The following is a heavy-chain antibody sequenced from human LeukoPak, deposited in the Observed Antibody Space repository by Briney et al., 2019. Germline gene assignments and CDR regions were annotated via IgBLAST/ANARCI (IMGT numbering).Heavy chain of an antibody. J-gene: IGHJ4*02. CDR2: INPSGGST. Sequence: ASVKVSCKASGYTFTSYYIHWVRQAPGQGLEWMGIINPSGGSTSYARKFQGRVTMTRDTSTSTVYMELSSLRFEDTAVYYCAREFAHVDTAMVFDYWGQGTLVTVSS. CDR3: AREFAHVDTAMVFDY. CDR1: GYTFTSYY. V-gene: IGHV1-46*01. D-gene: IGHD5-18*01.